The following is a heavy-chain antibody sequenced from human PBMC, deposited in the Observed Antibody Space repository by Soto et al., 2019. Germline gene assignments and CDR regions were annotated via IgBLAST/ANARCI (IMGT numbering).Heavy chain of an antibody. CDR2: IYQTGST. Sequence: QVQLQESGPGLVKPSGTLSLTCAVSNGSITSGNWWSGVRQPPGKGREWIGDIYQTGSTNYNPSLRSRVIISVDKSKNTFSLRLTSETAAATAIYFCARVWGALAPIAGWFGPWGRGILVTVSS. J-gene: IGHJ5*02. CDR3: ARVWGALAPIAGWFGP. V-gene: IGHV4-4*02. CDR1: NGSITSGNW. D-gene: IGHD3-16*01.